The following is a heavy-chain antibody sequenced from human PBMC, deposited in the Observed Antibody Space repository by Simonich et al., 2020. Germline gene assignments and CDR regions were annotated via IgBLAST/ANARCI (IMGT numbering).Heavy chain of an antibody. J-gene: IGHJ1*01. V-gene: IGHV4-34*01. CDR2: LNHREST. CDR1: GGSFSGYY. CDR3: ARGLRVAAAGTAFQH. D-gene: IGHD6-13*01. Sequence: QVQLQQWGAGLLQPSETLSLTGAVYGGSFSGYYWSWTRPPPGKGLGGIGELNHRESTKYNPYLKSRVTLSVDTSKNPFSLKLSSVTAADTAVYYCARGLRVAAAGTAFQHWGQGTLVTVSS.